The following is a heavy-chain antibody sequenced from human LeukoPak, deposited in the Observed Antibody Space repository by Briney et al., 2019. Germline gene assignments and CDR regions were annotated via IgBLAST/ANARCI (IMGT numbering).Heavy chain of an antibody. D-gene: IGHD3-3*01. CDR1: GGSISSGSYY. CDR2: ISTSGNT. Sequence: SQTLSLTCTVSGGSISSGSYYWSWIRQPAGKGLEWIGRISTSGNTNYNPSLKSRVTMSVDTSKNQFFLNLNSVTAADTAVYYCARDSRYYDFWSGYLDYWGQGTLVTVSS. J-gene: IGHJ4*02. V-gene: IGHV4-61*02. CDR3: ARDSRYYDFWSGYLDY.